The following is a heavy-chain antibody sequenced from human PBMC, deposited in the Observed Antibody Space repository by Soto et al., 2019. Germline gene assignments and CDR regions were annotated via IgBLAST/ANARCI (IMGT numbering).Heavy chain of an antibody. Sequence: QVQLVQSGAEVKEPGASVKVSCKASGYSFTGYYIHWVRQAPGPGLEWMGWINPKNGDTTYAQKFQGLVTMTGDTSISTVYMELSRLGSDDTAVYYCARRGGYYDYWGQGTLVTVSS. V-gene: IGHV1-2*04. CDR1: GYSFTGYY. CDR3: ARRGGYYDY. CDR2: INPKNGDT. J-gene: IGHJ4*02. D-gene: IGHD3-16*01.